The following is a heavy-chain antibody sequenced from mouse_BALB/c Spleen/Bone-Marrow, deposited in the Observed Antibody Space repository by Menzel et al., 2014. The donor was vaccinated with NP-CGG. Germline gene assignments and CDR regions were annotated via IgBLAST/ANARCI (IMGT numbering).Heavy chain of an antibody. Sequence: VQLQQSGPELVKPGASVKISCKTSGYTFXEYTMHWVKQSHVKSLEWIGGINPNNGGTSYNQKFKDKATWTVDKSSSIAYMELRSLTSEDSAVYYCARGWLLRHYFDYWGQGTTLTVSS. J-gene: IGHJ2*01. D-gene: IGHD2-3*01. CDR2: INPNNGGT. V-gene: IGHV1-18*01. CDR3: ARGWLLRHYFDY. CDR1: GYTFXEYT.